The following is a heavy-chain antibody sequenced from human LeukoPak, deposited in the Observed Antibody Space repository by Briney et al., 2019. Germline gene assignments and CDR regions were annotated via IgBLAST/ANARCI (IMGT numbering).Heavy chain of an antibody. CDR3: ARLGSGWYGDFDY. V-gene: IGHV3-7*03. CDR1: GFTFSSYW. CDR2: IKQDGSEK. J-gene: IGHJ4*02. Sequence: GSLRLSCAASGFTFSSYWMSWVRQAPGKGLEWVANIKQDGSEKYYVDSVKGRFTISRDNAQNSLHLQMNSLRAEDTAVYYCARLGSGWYGDFDYWGQGTLVTVSS. D-gene: IGHD6-19*01.